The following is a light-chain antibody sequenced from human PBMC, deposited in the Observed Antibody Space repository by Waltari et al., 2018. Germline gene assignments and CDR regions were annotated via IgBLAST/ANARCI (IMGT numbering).Light chain of an antibody. J-gene: IGKJ1*01. CDR1: QSVSKY. V-gene: IGKV3-20*01. Sequence: EVVLTLSPGTLSLSPGERATLSCTASQSVSKYLAWYQQRPGQAHRLLINDASTRDTGNGDRFSGSGYGTDFSLTVNRLEHENFDVYYSRNHERLPATFGQETKVDVK. CDR3: RNHERLPAT. CDR2: DAS.